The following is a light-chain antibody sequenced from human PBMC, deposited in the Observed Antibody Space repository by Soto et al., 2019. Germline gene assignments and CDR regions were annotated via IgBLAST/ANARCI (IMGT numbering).Light chain of an antibody. CDR2: GAS. Sequence: EIVLTQSPGTLSLSPGERVTLSCRASESVSTNLAWYQQKAGQAPRLLIYGASTRATGIPARFSGSGSGTEFTLTISSLQSEDFAVYYCQQYNNWPLTFGQGTKVDIK. CDR1: ESVSTN. V-gene: IGKV3-15*01. J-gene: IGKJ1*01. CDR3: QQYNNWPLT.